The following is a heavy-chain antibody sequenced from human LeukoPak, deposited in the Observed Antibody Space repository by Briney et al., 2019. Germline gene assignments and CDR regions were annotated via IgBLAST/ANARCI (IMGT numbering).Heavy chain of an antibody. Sequence: GGSLRLSCAASGFTVSSNYMSWVRQAPGKGLEWVSVIYSGGSTYYADSVKGRFTISRDNSKNTLSLQMNSLRAEDTAVYYCARDLRGTFDYWGQGTLVTVSS. CDR2: IYSGGST. CDR3: ARDLRGTFDY. CDR1: GFTVSSNY. V-gene: IGHV3-66*01. J-gene: IGHJ4*02. D-gene: IGHD3-10*01.